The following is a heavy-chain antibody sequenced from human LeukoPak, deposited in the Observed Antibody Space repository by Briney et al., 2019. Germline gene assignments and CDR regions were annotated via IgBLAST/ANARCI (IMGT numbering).Heavy chain of an antibody. CDR2: IYYSGTT. CDR1: GGSMISQY. CDR3: ARSEWYQLPFDY. J-gene: IGHJ4*02. D-gene: IGHD2-2*01. Sequence: SETLSLTCSVSGGSMISQYWTWIRQSPGKGLEWIGYIYYSGTTNYNPSLKSRVTISVDTSKNQFSLKLSSVTAADTAVYYCARSEWYQLPFDYWGQGTLVTVSS. V-gene: IGHV4-59*11.